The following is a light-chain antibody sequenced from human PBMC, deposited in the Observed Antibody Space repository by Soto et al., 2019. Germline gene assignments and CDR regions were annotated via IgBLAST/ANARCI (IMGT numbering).Light chain of an antibody. CDR3: QELNSYPFA. V-gene: IGKV1-9*01. CDR2: PAA. J-gene: IGKJ4*01. Sequence: DTQLTQSPSFLSASVGDRATITCRASQGISNYLAWYQQKPGKAPKLLIYPAATLQSGVPSRFSGSGSGTEFTLTIGSLQPEDFATYYCQELNSYPFAFGGGTKVDI. CDR1: QGISNY.